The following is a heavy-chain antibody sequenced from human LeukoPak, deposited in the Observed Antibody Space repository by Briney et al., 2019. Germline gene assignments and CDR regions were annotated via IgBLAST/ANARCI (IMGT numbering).Heavy chain of an antibody. CDR3: ASRYCSSTSCYLPDY. CDR2: INHSGRT. V-gene: IGHV4-34*01. D-gene: IGHD2-2*01. Sequence: SGTLSLTCAVYGGSFSGYYWSWIRQPPGKGLEWIGEINHSGRTNYNPSLKSRVTISVDTSKNQFSLKLSSVTAADTAVYYCASRYCSSTSCYLPDYWGQGTLVTVSS. CDR1: GGSFSGYY. J-gene: IGHJ4*02.